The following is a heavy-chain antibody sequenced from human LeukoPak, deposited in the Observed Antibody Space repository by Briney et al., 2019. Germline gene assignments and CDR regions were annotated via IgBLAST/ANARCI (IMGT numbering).Heavy chain of an antibody. D-gene: IGHD4-23*01. CDR1: GFTFSRYW. CDR3: ARVDGGDSKTDY. Sequence: GGSLRLSCAASGFTFSRYWMSWVRQAPGKGLEWVANINQEGSEKYYVDSMEGRFTISRDNAKNSLYLQMNSLRAEDTAVYYCARVDGGDSKTDYWGQGTLVTVSS. V-gene: IGHV3-7*01. CDR2: INQEGSEK. J-gene: IGHJ4*02.